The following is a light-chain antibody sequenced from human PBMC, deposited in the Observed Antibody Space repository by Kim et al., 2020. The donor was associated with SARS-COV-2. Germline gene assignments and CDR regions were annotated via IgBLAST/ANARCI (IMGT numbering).Light chain of an antibody. Sequence: PGKTARITCGGNNMGSKSVHWYQQKPGQAPVLVIYYDSDRPSGIPERFSGSNSGNTATLAISRVEAGDEADYYCQVWDSSSDHWVFGGGTQLTVL. CDR2: YDS. J-gene: IGLJ3*02. CDR3: QVWDSSSDHWV. V-gene: IGLV3-21*04. CDR1: NMGSKS.